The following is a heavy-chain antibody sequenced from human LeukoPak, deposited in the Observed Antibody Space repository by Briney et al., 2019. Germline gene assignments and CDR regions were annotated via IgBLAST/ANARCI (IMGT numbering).Heavy chain of an antibody. D-gene: IGHD2-15*01. Sequence: GGSLRLSCAASGFTFGSYAMSWVRQAPGKGLGWVSTISDTGGNTYYADSVKGRFTISRDDYKSALYLLMTSLRAEDTALYYCARDKGRVGCSGGSCYPLGYWGRGTRVTVSS. V-gene: IGHV3-23*01. CDR1: GFTFGSYA. CDR2: ISDTGGNT. CDR3: ARDKGRVGCSGGSCYPLGY. J-gene: IGHJ4*02.